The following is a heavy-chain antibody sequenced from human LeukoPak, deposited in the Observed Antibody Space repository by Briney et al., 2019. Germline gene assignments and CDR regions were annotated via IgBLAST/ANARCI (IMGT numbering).Heavy chain of an antibody. D-gene: IGHD2-2*02. CDR3: IPAAIPGCFDY. J-gene: IGHJ4*02. V-gene: IGHV1-2*02. CDR2: INPNSGGT. CDR1: GYTFTGYY. Sequence: ASVKVSCTASGYTFTGYYMHWVRQAPGQGLEWMGWINPNSGGTNYAQKFQGRVTMTRDTSISTAYMELSRLRSDDTAVYYSIPAAIPGCFDYWGQGTLVTVSS.